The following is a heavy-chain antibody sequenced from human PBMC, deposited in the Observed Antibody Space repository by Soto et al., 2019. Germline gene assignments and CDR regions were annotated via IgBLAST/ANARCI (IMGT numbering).Heavy chain of an antibody. Sequence: QVQLVESGGGVVQPGTSLRLSCVGSGFTFRSYVIHWVRQAPGKGLEWVALTSYDGSNNFYAASVKGRFTISRDNSRNTVELQMDSLRLEDTALYYCARWGTTGGLDVWGQGTLVSVSS. CDR3: ARWGTTGGLDV. CDR2: TSYDGSNN. CDR1: GFTFRSYV. J-gene: IGHJ4*02. D-gene: IGHD3-16*01. V-gene: IGHV3-33*05.